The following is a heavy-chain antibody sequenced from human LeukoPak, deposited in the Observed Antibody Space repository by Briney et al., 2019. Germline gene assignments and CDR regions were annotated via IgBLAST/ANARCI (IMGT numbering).Heavy chain of an antibody. CDR3: AKDSGDYGDYNYYYYHMDV. J-gene: IGHJ6*03. V-gene: IGHV3-23*01. D-gene: IGHD4-17*01. CDR2: ISGSGIRT. CDR1: GITFSNYA. Sequence: PGGSLRLSCAASGITFSNYAMNWVRQTPGKGLEWVSAISGSGIRTYYADSVKGRFTISRDDSKNTLYLQMNSLRAEDTAVYYCAKDSGDYGDYNYYYYHMDVWGKGTTVTVSS.